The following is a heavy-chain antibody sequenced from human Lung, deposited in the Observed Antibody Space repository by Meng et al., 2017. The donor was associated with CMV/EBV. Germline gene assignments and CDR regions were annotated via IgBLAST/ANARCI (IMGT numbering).Heavy chain of an antibody. V-gene: IGHV4-59*01. CDR2: VDYSGST. Sequence: LXCTVSGGSITSYYWSWIRQPPGKGLEWIGYVDYSGSTSYNPSLKSRVTISLVTSESQFSLKLTSVTAADTAMYYCARMTTHNAYYGLDVWGLGATVTVSS. D-gene: IGHD1-1*01. CDR1: GGSITSYY. J-gene: IGHJ6*02. CDR3: ARMTTHNAYYGLDV.